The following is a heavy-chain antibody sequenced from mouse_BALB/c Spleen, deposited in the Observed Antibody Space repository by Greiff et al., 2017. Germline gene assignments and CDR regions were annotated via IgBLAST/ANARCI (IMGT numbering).Heavy chain of an antibody. Sequence: EVQLVESGPGLVKPSQSLSLTCTVTGYSITSDYAWNWIRQFPGNKLEWMGYISYSGSTSYNPSLKSRISITRDNSKNQFFLQLNSVTTEDTATYYCASRDYGSSPWFAYWGQGTLVTVSA. CDR1: GYSITSDYA. J-gene: IGHJ3*01. CDR3: ASRDYGSSPWFAY. D-gene: IGHD1-1*01. CDR2: ISYSGST. V-gene: IGHV3-2*02.